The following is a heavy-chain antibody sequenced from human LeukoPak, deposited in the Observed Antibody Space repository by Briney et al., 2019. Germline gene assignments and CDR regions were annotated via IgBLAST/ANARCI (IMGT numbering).Heavy chain of an antibody. Sequence: SETLSLTCTVSGGSISSYYWSWIRQPPGKGLEWIGYIYYSGSTNYNPSLKSRVTISVDTSKNQFSLKLSSVTAADTAVYYCAGDVGFSRFDFWGQGTLVTVSS. CDR2: IYYSGST. D-gene: IGHD1-26*01. CDR1: GGSISSYY. V-gene: IGHV4-59*01. J-gene: IGHJ4*02. CDR3: AGDVGFSRFDF.